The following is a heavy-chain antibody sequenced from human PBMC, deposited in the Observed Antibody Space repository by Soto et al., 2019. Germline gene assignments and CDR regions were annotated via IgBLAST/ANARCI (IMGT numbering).Heavy chain of an antibody. D-gene: IGHD4-17*01. J-gene: IGHJ6*02. V-gene: IGHV1-58*01. CDR2: IVVGSGNT. CDR1: GFTFTSSA. Sequence: SVKVSCKASGFTFTSSAVQWVRQARGQRLEWIGWIVVGSGNTNYAQKFQERVTITRDMSTSTAYMELSSLRSEDTAVYYCAALPTTIGYYGMDVWGQGTTVTVSS. CDR3: AALPTTIGYYGMDV.